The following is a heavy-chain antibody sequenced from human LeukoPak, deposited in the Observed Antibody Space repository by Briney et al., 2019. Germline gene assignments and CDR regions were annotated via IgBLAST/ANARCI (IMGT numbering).Heavy chain of an antibody. V-gene: IGHV3-15*01. D-gene: IGHD3-10*01. CDR1: GFTFSNAW. CDR2: IKSKTDGGTT. J-gene: IGHJ6*04. Sequence: DPGGSLRLSCAASGFTFSNAWMSWVRQAPGKGLEWVGRIKSKTDGGTTDYAAPVKGRFTISRDDSKNTLYLQMNSLKTEDTAVYYCTTARWFGELYGMDVWGKGTTVTVSS. CDR3: TTARWFGELYGMDV.